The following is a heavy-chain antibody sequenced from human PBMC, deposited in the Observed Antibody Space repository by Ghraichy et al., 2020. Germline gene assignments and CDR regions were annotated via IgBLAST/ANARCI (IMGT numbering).Heavy chain of an antibody. D-gene: IGHD3-10*01. J-gene: IGHJ6*03. CDR3: AREVRGRNYYYYYMDV. V-gene: IGHV4-61*01. CDR1: GGSVSSGSYY. CDR2: IYYSGST. Sequence: SETPSLTCTVSGGSVSSGSYYWSWIRQPPGKGLEWIGYIYYSGSTNYNPSLKSRVTISVDTSKNQFSLKLSSVTAADTAVYYCAREVRGRNYYYYYMDVWGKGTTVTVSS.